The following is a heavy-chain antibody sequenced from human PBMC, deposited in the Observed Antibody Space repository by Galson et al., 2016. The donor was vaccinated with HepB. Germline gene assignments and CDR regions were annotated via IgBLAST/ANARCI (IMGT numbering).Heavy chain of an antibody. CDR1: GFTFNAHW. Sequence: SLRLSCAASGFTFNAHWMNWVRQAPGKGLEWVANIRGDGRVSYYAESVRGRFTISRDNAKNSLYLQMNGLRVDETAVYYCSRERTGSCFDWGQGTLVTVSS. CDR3: SRERTGSCFD. CDR2: IRGDGRVS. J-gene: IGHJ4*02. V-gene: IGHV3-7*01. D-gene: IGHD3-10*01.